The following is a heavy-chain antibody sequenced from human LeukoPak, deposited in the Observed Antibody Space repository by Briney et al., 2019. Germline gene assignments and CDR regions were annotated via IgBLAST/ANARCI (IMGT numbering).Heavy chain of an antibody. J-gene: IGHJ4*02. D-gene: IGHD3-10*01. V-gene: IGHV1-18*01. CDR2: ISVYNGKT. CDR3: AGSGSYQRGIYY. CDR1: GYTFTRSG. Sequence: GASVKVSCKGSGYTFTRSGISWVRQAPGQGLEWMGWISVYNGKTNYAQKFQGRMTLTTDPSTNTASMELSSLRSVDTAVYYCAGSGSYQRGIYYWGQGTLVHVSS.